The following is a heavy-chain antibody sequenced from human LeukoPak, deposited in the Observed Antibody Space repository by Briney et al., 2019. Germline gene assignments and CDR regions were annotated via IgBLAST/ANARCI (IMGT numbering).Heavy chain of an antibody. CDR2: ISSSSSYI. D-gene: IGHD4-23*01. Sequence: VKPGGSLRLSCAASGFTFSSCSMNWVRQAPGKGLEWVSSISSSSSYIYYADSVKGRFTISRDNAKNSLYLQMNSLRAEDTAVYYCARGMIRYGGVDYWGQGTLVTVSS. CDR1: GFTFSSCS. J-gene: IGHJ4*02. V-gene: IGHV3-21*01. CDR3: ARGMIRYGGVDY.